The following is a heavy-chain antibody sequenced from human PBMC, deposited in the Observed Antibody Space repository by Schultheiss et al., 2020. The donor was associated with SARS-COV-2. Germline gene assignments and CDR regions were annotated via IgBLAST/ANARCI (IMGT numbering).Heavy chain of an antibody. J-gene: IGHJ5*02. D-gene: IGHD2-15*01. V-gene: IGHV3-30*18. CDR1: GFTFSSYG. CDR3: AKARTPLNWFDP. CDR2: ISYDGSNK. Sequence: GESLKISCAASGFTFSSYGMHWVRQAPGKGLEWVAVISYDGSNKYYADSVKGRFTISRDNSKNTLYLQMNSLRAEDTAVYYCAKARTPLNWFDPWGQGTLVTVSS.